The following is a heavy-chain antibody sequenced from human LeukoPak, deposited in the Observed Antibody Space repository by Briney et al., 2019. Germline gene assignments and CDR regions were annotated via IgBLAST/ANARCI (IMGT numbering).Heavy chain of an antibody. J-gene: IGHJ4*02. CDR3: ARWHSSGWVYFDY. D-gene: IGHD6-19*01. Sequence: SETLSLTRTVSGGSISSYYWSWIRQPPGKGLEWIGYIYYSGSTNYNPSLKSRVTISVDTSKNQFSLKLSSVTAADTAVYYCARWHSSGWVYFDYWGQGTLVTVS. CDR1: GGSISSYY. CDR2: IYYSGST. V-gene: IGHV4-59*01.